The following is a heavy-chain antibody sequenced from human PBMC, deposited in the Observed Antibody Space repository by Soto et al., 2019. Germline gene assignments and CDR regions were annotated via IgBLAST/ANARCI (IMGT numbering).Heavy chain of an antibody. D-gene: IGHD3-16*01. V-gene: IGHV3-21*02. CDR2: ISRTSNYI. Sequence: VQLEESGGGLVKPGESLRLSCAASGFDFTTYTMNWVRQAPGKGLEWVSSISRTSNYIYYANSLKGRFSISRDNARNSLFLHRSGLTVDDTAVYYCARSPRSVSLFVVGGAFAYWGQGKWVTVSS. J-gene: IGHJ4*02. CDR3: ARSPRSVSLFVVGGAFAY. CDR1: GFDFTTYT.